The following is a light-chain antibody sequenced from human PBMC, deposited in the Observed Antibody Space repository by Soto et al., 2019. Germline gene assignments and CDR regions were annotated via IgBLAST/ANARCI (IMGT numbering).Light chain of an antibody. CDR3: QQYNSYSKWT. Sequence: DIQMTRSPSSLSASVGDRVTITCRASQGISNYLAWYQQKPGKAPKLMIYDAYSLESGVPSRFRGSGSGTEFTLTISSLQPDDFATYYCQQYNSYSKWTFGQGTKVDIK. CDR2: DAY. J-gene: IGKJ1*01. CDR1: QGISNY. V-gene: IGKV1-5*01.